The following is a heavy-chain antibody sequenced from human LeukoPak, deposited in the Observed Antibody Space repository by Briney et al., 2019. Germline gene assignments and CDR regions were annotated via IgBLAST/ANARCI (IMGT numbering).Heavy chain of an antibody. J-gene: IGHJ4*02. Sequence: SETLSLTCTVSGGSISSSSYYWGWLRQPPGKGLEWIGSIYYSGSTYYNPSLKSRVTISVDTSKNQFSLKLSSVTAADTAVYSCARQPQGGLDYWGQGTLVTVSS. CDR2: IYYSGST. V-gene: IGHV4-39*01. CDR3: ARQPQGGLDY. CDR1: GGSISSSSYY. D-gene: IGHD3-16*01.